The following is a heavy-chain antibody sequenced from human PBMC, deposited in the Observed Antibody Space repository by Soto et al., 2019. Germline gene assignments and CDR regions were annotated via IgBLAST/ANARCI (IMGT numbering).Heavy chain of an antibody. CDR2: ISSSSSYI. J-gene: IGHJ6*02. D-gene: IGHD6-6*01. Sequence: GDLILYFASPGFTFSRYRMNWVRQAPGEGLEWVSSISSSSSYIYYADSVKGRFTISRDNAKNSLYLQMNSLRADDTAVYSCARDRKASLVGVYYSYYGVDVWGQGTSVTLS. CDR1: GFTFSRYR. CDR3: ARDRKASLVGVYYSYYGVDV. V-gene: IGHV3-21*01.